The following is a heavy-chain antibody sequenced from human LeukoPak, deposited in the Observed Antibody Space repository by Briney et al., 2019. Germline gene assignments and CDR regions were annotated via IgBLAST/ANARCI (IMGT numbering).Heavy chain of an antibody. CDR2: TYYRSKWYN. CDR1: GDSVSSNSAA. D-gene: IGHD3-10*01. V-gene: IGHV6-1*01. Sequence: SQTLSLTCAISGDSVSSNSAAWNWSRQSPSRVLEWLGGTYYRSKWYNDYAVSVKSRITINPDTSKNQFSLQLNSVTPEDTPVYYCARGSYYKGFDYWGQGTLVTVSS. CDR3: ARGSYYKGFDY. J-gene: IGHJ4*02.